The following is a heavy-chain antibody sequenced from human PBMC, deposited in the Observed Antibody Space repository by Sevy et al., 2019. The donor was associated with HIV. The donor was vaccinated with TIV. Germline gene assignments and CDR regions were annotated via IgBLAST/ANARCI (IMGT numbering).Heavy chain of an antibody. V-gene: IGHV4-39*02. CDR1: GGSITSSSYY. Sequence: SETLSLTCTVSGGSITSSSYYWAWLRQPPGKGLEWIGSIYYTGSTYYKPSLMSRITISADRSKNHFSLKLTSVTAADTAVYYCARPSSLYYHYAMDVWGQGTAVTVSS. CDR3: ARPSSLYYHYAMDV. J-gene: IGHJ6*02. CDR2: IYYTGST.